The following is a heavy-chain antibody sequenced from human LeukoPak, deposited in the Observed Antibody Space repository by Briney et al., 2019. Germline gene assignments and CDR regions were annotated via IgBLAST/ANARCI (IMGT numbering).Heavy chain of an antibody. Sequence: SQTLSLTCAISGDSVSSYSVVWNWIRQSPSRGLEWLGRTYYRSEWYHDYAVSVKGRISINSDASKNQFSLHLNSVTPEDTAVYYCARASGLRRVAWYFDLWGRGTLVAVSS. J-gene: IGHJ2*01. CDR2: TYYRSEWYH. D-gene: IGHD5/OR15-5a*01. CDR1: GDSVSSYSVV. V-gene: IGHV6-1*01. CDR3: ARASGLRRVAWYFDL.